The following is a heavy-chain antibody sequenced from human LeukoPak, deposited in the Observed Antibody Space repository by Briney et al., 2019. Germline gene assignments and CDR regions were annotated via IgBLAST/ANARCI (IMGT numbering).Heavy chain of an antibody. J-gene: IGHJ4*02. Sequence: PGRSLRLSCAASGFTFSSYAMHWVRQAPGKGLEWVAVISYDGSNKYYADSVKGRFTISRDNSKNTLYLQMNSLRVEDTAVYYCARVYNDLWFGELYFDYWGQGTLVTVSS. CDR3: ARVYNDLWFGELYFDY. V-gene: IGHV3-30-3*01. CDR2: ISYDGSNK. D-gene: IGHD3-10*01. CDR1: GFTFSSYA.